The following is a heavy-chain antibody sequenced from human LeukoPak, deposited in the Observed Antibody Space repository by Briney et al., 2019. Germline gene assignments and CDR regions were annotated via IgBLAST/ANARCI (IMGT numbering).Heavy chain of an antibody. CDR3: AKDLVSYYDSSGYYLFDY. CDR2: ISGSGGST. V-gene: IGHV3-23*01. CDR1: GFTFSSCA. Sequence: PGASLRLSCAASGFTFSSCAMRWVRQAPGKGLEWVSAISGSGGSTYYADSVKGRFTISRDNSKNTLYLQMNRLRAEDTAVYYCAKDLVSYYDSSGYYLFDYWGQGTLVTVSS. D-gene: IGHD3-22*01. J-gene: IGHJ4*02.